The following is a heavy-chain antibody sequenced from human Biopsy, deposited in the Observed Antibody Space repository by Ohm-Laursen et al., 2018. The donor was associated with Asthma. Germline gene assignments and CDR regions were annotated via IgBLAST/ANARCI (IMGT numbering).Heavy chain of an antibody. D-gene: IGHD3-22*01. CDR2: ISSSSSTI. CDR3: AKVRSDWVITESFDY. CDR1: GFTFSSYS. V-gene: IGHV3-48*01. Sequence: SLRLSCAASGFTFSSYSMNWVRQAPGKGLEWVSYISSSSSTIYYADSVKGRFTISRDNAKNSVFLHMDSLRPEDTAFYYCAKVRSDWVITESFDYWGQGVLVTVSS. J-gene: IGHJ4*02.